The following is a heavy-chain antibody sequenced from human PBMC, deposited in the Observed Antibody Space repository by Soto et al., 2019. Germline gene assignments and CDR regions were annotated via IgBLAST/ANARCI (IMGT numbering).Heavy chain of an antibody. CDR1: GFTFDNCG. CDR3: VQGRYPTMATTLDP. CDR2: ISWDSSTI. Sequence: EVQLVESGGGLVQPGRSLRLSCAASGFTFDNCGMHWVRQAPGKGLEWVAGISWDSSTIGYADSVKGRFIISRDDAKNSLYLQMDSLIGEDTALYYCVQGRYPTMATTLDPWGQGTQVIVSS. V-gene: IGHV3-9*01. J-gene: IGHJ5*02. D-gene: IGHD1-26*01.